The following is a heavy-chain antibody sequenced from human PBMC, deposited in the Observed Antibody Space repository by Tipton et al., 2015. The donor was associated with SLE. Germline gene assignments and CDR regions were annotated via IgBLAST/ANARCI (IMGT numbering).Heavy chain of an antibody. CDR1: GITFSSYA. D-gene: IGHD3-16*01. CDR3: AREDPLWDAFDI. V-gene: IGHV3-30*04. CDR2: ISYDGSNK. Sequence: SLRLSCAASGITFSSYAMHWVRQAPGKGLEWVAVISYDGSNKYYADSVKGRFTISRDNSKNTLYLQMNSLGAEDTAVYYCAREDPLWDAFDIWGQGTVVTVSS. J-gene: IGHJ3*02.